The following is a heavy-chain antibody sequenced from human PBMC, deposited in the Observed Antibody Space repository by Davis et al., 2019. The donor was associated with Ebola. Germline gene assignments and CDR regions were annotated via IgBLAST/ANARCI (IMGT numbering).Heavy chain of an antibody. CDR3: ARALHDEVLDY. CDR2: TSHNERER. D-gene: IGHD1-1*01. V-gene: IGHV3-30*04. Sequence: PGGSLRLSCVASGFTFSNHAMHWVRQAPGKGLEWVAVTSHNERERFSGESVQGRFTISRDNSGNVLYLQMDSLRPDDTAIYFCARALHDEVLDYWGQGTPVTVSS. CDR1: GFTFSNHA. J-gene: IGHJ4*02.